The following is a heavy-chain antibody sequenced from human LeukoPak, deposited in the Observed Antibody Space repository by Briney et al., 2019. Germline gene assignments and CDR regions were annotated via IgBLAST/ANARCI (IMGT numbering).Heavy chain of an antibody. J-gene: IGHJ4*02. V-gene: IGHV1-46*01. CDR1: GYTFTSYY. Sequence: ASVKVYCKASGYTFTSYYMHWVRQAPGQGLEWMGIINPSGGSTSYAQKFQGRLTMTRDMSTSTVYMELSSLRSEDTAVYYCARDRGWELRWFELDYWGQGTLVTVSS. CDR3: ARDRGWELRWFELDY. D-gene: IGHD1-26*01. CDR2: INPSGGST.